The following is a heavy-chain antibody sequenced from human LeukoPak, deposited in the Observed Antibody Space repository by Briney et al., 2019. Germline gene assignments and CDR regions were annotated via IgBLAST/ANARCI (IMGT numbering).Heavy chain of an antibody. CDR1: GFTFSSYA. D-gene: IGHD2-2*02. J-gene: IGHJ4*02. CDR2: ISDSGDST. V-gene: IGHV3-23*01. CDR3: AKGRRTTSYTGIDY. Sequence: GGSQRLSCAASGFTFSSYAMSWVRQAPGKGLEWVSTISDSGDSTYYADSVKGRFTISRDNSKDTLYLQMNSLRADDTALYYCAKGRRTTSYTGIDYWGQGALVTVSS.